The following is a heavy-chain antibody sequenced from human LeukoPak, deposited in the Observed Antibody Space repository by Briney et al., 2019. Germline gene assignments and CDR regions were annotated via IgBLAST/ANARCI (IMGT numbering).Heavy chain of an antibody. CDR1: GGSISSSNW. D-gene: IGHD3-22*01. J-gene: IGHJ2*01. V-gene: IGHV4-4*02. CDR3: ARAGYYYASSGQGNYYWYFEL. Sequence: SETLSLTCAVSGGSISSSNWWSWVRQPPGQGLGGIGEIYHSGSTNYNPSLKSRVTISVDKSKNQFSLKLSSVTAPDTAVYYCARAGYYYASSGQGNYYWYFELWGRGTLVTVSS. CDR2: IYHSGST.